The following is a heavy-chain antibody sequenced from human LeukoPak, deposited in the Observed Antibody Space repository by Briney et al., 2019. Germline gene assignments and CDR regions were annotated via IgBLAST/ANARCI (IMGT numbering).Heavy chain of an antibody. J-gene: IGHJ4*02. CDR1: GFTFSSSW. Sequence: PGGSLRLSCAASGFTFSSSWMSWVRQAPGKGLEWVANIEHDGSEKYYVDSVKGRFTISRDNAKNSLYLQMNSLRAEDTAVYYCARAPSPIFGVVVFDYWGQGTLVTVSS. CDR3: ARAPSPIFGVVVFDY. CDR2: IEHDGSEK. V-gene: IGHV3-7*05. D-gene: IGHD3-3*01.